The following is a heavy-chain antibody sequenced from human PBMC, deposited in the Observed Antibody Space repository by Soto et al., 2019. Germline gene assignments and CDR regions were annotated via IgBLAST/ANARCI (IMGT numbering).Heavy chain of an antibody. CDR2: IYSGGQS. J-gene: IGHJ6*02. CDR3: VHYYDTGDYLTYGMDV. V-gene: IGHV3-53*01. Sequence: EVQLAESGGSLIQPGGSLRLSCAASGFSVSDNYMSWVRQAPGKGLEWVSVIYSGGQSFYADSVKGRFSTSRDNTKNTLFLQMNSLRAEDTAVYQCVHYYDTGDYLTYGMDVWGQGTTVTVS. D-gene: IGHD3-22*01. CDR1: GFSVSDNY.